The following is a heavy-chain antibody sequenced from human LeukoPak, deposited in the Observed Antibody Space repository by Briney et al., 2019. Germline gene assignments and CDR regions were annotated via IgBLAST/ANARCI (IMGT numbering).Heavy chain of an antibody. V-gene: IGHV5-51*04. CDR2: IYPADSDI. CDR3: ARSLTAAAGDY. J-gene: IGHJ4*02. Sequence: GESLKISCKGCGYRFTSYWIGWVRQIPGKGLEWMAIIYPADSDIRYSPSFQGQVTISADKPISTAYLQWSSLKASDTAMYYCARSLTAAAGDYWGQGTLVTVSS. D-gene: IGHD6-25*01. CDR1: GYRFTSYW.